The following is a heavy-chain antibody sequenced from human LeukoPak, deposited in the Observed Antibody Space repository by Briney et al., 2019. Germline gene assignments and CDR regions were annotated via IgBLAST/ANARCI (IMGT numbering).Heavy chain of an antibody. Sequence: SDTQTLTCTLSGRSISSSNSDWGWIRQPPAKGLEWNGIIYYTGSTFYTPSLKSRVTISVDTSKQKFSLNLSSVTAADTAVYYCARYTSLTTVDFDFWGQGTLVTVSS. CDR1: GRSISSSNSD. CDR2: IYYTGST. CDR3: ARYTSLTTVDFDF. D-gene: IGHD4-23*01. J-gene: IGHJ4*02. V-gene: IGHV4-39*01.